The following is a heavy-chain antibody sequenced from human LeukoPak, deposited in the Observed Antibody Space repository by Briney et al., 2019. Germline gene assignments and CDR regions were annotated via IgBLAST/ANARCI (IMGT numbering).Heavy chain of an antibody. D-gene: IGHD4-17*01. CDR1: GFTFSSYS. Sequence: SGTSLRLSCAASGFTFSSYSMNWVRQAPGKGLEWVSSISSSSSYIYYADSVKGRFTISRDNAKNSLYLQMNSLRAEDTAVFYCATNDYGASDYWGQGTLVTVSS. CDR2: ISSSSSYI. CDR3: ATNDYGASDY. V-gene: IGHV3-21*01. J-gene: IGHJ4*02.